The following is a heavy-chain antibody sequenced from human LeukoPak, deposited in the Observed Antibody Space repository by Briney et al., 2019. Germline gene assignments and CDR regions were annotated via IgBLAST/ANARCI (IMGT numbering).Heavy chain of an antibody. CDR2: LYYSGST. CDR1: GGSITNNNYY. V-gene: IGHV4-39*01. J-gene: IGHJ4*02. D-gene: IGHD3-22*01. CDR3: ARHVRGDSSGYYWLYFDY. Sequence: LSVTLSLTCTVSGGSITNNNYYWDWIRQPPGKGLEWIGDLYYSGSTHYNPSLKSRVTISVDTSKNQFSLKLNSVTAADRAVYYCARHVRGDSSGYYWLYFDYWGQGTLVTVSS.